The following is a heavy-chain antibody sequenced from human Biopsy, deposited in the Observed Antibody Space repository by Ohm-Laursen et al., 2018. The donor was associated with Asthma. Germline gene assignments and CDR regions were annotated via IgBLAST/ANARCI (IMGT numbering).Heavy chain of an antibody. V-gene: IGHV1-3*01. D-gene: IGHD3-9*01. J-gene: IGHJ3*01. CDR1: GYTFINYA. CDR3: ARTYYDFLTGQVNDAFAL. Sequence: ASVKVSCKPSGYTFINYAIHWVRQAPGHSLEWMGWINAANGNTKYSQKFQGRLTISRDTSASTAYMDPSSLRSEDTAMYYCARTYYDFLTGQVNDAFALWGQGTMVTVSS. CDR2: INAANGNT.